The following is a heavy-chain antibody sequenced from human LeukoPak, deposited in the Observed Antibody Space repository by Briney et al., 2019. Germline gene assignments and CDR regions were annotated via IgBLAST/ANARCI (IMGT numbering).Heavy chain of an antibody. Sequence: GGSLRLSCAASGFTFSNYAMSWVRQAPGEGPEWVSVINNDGGHTYYADFVQGRFTISRDTSKNTLDLQMSSLRVEDTAFYYCVKGNWYKLEVFQYWGQGILVTVSS. V-gene: IGHV3-23*01. D-gene: IGHD1/OR15-1a*01. CDR2: INNDGGHT. CDR1: GFTFSNYA. J-gene: IGHJ4*02. CDR3: VKGNWYKLEVFQY.